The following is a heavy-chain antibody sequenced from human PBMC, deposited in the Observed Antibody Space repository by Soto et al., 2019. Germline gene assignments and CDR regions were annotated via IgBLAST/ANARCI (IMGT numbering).Heavy chain of an antibody. CDR1: GYTFTGYY. J-gene: IGHJ6*02. V-gene: IGHV1-2*04. Sequence: QVQLVQSGAEVKKPGASVKVSCKASGYTFTGYYMHWVRQAPGQGLEWMGWINPNSGGTNYAQKLQDWVTVTRDTSISTAYMEVSRLRSDDTAVYYCAREVAAAGTYYYYGMDVWGQGTTVTVSS. CDR2: INPNSGGT. D-gene: IGHD6-13*01. CDR3: AREVAAAGTYYYYGMDV.